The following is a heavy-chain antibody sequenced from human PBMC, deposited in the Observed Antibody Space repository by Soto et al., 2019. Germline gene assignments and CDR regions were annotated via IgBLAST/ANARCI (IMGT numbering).Heavy chain of an antibody. J-gene: IGHJ6*02. CDR2: INPSGGST. CDR3: ARQPRVLLWFGELSHYYYGMDV. Sequence: ASMKVSCKASGYTFTSYYMHWVRQAPGQGLEWMGIINPSGGSTSYAQKFQGRVTMTRDTSTSTVYMELNSLRAEDTAVYYCARQPRVLLWFGELSHYYYGMDVWGQGTTVTVSS. D-gene: IGHD3-10*01. CDR1: GYTFTSYY. V-gene: IGHV1-46*03.